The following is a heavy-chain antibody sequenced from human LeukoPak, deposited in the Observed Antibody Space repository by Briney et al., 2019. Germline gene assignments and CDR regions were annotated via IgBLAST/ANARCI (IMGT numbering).Heavy chain of an antibody. V-gene: IGHV4-59*01. D-gene: IGHD1-7*01. CDR1: GGSISSYY. CDR2: IYYSGST. Sequence: SETLSLTCTVSGGSISSYYWSWIRQPPGKRLEWIGYIYYSGSTNYNPSLKSRVTISVDTSKNQFSLKLSSVTAADTAVYYCAREGTTATRTLYYYYYMDVWGKGTTVTVSS. J-gene: IGHJ6*03. CDR3: AREGTTATRTLYYYYYMDV.